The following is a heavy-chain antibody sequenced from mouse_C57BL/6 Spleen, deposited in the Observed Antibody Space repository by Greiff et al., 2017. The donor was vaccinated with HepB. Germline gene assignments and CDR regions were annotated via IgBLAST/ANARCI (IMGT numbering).Heavy chain of an antibody. J-gene: IGHJ2*01. V-gene: IGHV1-7*01. Sequence: VQLQQSGAELAKPGASVKLSCKASGYTFTSYWMHWVKQRPGQGLEWIGYINPSSGYTKYNQKFKDKATLTADKSSSTAYMQLSSLTCEDSAVYYGERPPNPLLREGGYWGQGTTLTVSS. CDR2: INPSSGYT. CDR1: GYTFTSYW. CDR3: ERPPNPLLREGGY.